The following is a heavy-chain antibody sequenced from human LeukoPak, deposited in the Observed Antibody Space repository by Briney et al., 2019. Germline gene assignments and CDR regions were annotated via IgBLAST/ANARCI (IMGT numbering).Heavy chain of an antibody. D-gene: IGHD6-19*01. CDR3: ARVGLSSSGWYGHFDY. J-gene: IGHJ4*02. CDR1: GFTFSSYW. CDR2: INSDGSST. Sequence: GGPLRLSGAASGFTFSSYWMHWVRQAPGKGLVWVSRINSDGSSTNYADSVQGRFTISRDNAKNTLYLQMNSLRAEDTAVYYCARVGLSSSGWYGHFDYWGQGTLVTVSS. V-gene: IGHV3-74*01.